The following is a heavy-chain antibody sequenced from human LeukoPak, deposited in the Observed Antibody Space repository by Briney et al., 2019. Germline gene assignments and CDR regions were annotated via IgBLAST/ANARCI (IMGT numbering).Heavy chain of an antibody. V-gene: IGHV3-74*01. Sequence: GGSLRLSCAASGFTFSSYWMHWVRQAPGKGLVWVSRINSDGSSTSYADSVKGRFTISRDNAKNTLYLQMNSLRAEDTAVYYCAREEVVVAATKGVYYYYGMDVWGQGTTVTVSS. CDR2: INSDGSST. CDR1: GFTFSSYW. CDR3: AREEVVVAATKGVYYYYGMDV. D-gene: IGHD2-15*01. J-gene: IGHJ6*02.